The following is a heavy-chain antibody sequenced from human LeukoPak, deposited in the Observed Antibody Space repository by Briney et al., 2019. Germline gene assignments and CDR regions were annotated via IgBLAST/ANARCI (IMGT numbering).Heavy chain of an antibody. CDR1: GFTFDDYA. CDR2: ISGDGGST. J-gene: IGHJ4*02. Sequence: GGSPRLSCAASGFTFDDYAMHWVRQAPGKGLEWVSLISGDGGSTYYADSVKGRFTISRDNSKNSLYLQMNSLRTEDTALYYCAKDRSVVAGWGPLGYWGQGTLVTVSS. D-gene: IGHD6-19*01. CDR3: AKDRSVVAGWGPLGY. V-gene: IGHV3-43*02.